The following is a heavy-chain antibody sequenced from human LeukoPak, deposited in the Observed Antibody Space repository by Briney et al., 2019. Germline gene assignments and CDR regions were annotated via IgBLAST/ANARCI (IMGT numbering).Heavy chain of an antibody. D-gene: IGHD2-2*02. CDR2: MNPNSGNT. CDR3: ARVHGYCSSTSCYIYYYYGMDV. V-gene: IGHV1-8*01. CDR1: GYTFTSYD. J-gene: IGHJ6*02. Sequence: ASVKVSCKASGYTFTSYDINWVRQATGQGLEWMGWMNPNSGNTGYAQKFQGRVTMTRNTSISTAYMELSSPRSEDTAVYYCARVHGYCSSTSCYIYYYYGMDVWGQGTTVTVSS.